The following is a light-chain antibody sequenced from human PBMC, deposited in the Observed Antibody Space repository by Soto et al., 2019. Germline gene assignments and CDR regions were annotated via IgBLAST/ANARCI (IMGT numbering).Light chain of an antibody. CDR3: SSYTSSSTSVV. CDR1: SSDVGGCNY. CDR2: DVS. V-gene: IGLV2-14*01. Sequence: QSVLTQPASVSGSPGQSITISCTGTSSDVGGCNYFSWYLQHPGIAPKLIIYDVSNRPSGVSNRFSGSKSGNTASLTISGLQAEDEADYYCSSYTSSSTSVVFGGGTKLTVL. J-gene: IGLJ2*01.